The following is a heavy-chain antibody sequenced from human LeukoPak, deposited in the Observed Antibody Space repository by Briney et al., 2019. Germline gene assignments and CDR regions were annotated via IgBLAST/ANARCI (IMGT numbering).Heavy chain of an antibody. CDR1: GFTVSSNY. Sequence: GGSLRLSCAASGFTVSSNYMSWVRQAPGKGLEWVSVIYSGGSTYYADSVKGRFTISRDNSKNTLYLQMNSLRAEDTAVYYCARDVRPHYYDSSGYLYYWGQGTLVTVSS. CDR2: IYSGGST. D-gene: IGHD3-22*01. CDR3: ARDVRPHYYDSSGYLYY. J-gene: IGHJ4*02. V-gene: IGHV3-53*01.